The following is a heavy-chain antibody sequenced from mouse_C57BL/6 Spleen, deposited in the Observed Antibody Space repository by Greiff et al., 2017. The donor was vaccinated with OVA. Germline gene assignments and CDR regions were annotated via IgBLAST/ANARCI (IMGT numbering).Heavy chain of an antibody. D-gene: IGHD2-4*01. CDR2: IDPSDSYT. CDR1: GYTFTSYW. Sequence: QVQLQQPGAELVMPGASVKLSCKASGYTFTSYWMHWVKQRPGQGLEWIGEIDPSDSYTNYNQKFKGKSTSTVDKSSSTAYMQLSSLTSEDSAVYYCARYDYDRFAYWGQGTLVTVSA. J-gene: IGHJ3*01. V-gene: IGHV1-69*01. CDR3: ARYDYDRFAY.